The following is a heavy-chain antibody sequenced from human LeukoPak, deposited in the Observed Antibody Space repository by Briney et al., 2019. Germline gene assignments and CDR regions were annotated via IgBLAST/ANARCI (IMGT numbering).Heavy chain of an antibody. V-gene: IGHV3-30*01. J-gene: IGHJ4*02. CDR3: ARDRNSPAKYYFDY. CDR2: VSNDGRDK. D-gene: IGHD1-14*01. Sequence: TGGSRRLSCAASGFTFNAYAMHWVRQAPGKGLEWVAVVSNDGRDKHYADSVKGRFTISRDNSENTLYLQMNTLRAEDTAVYYCARDRNSPAKYYFDYWGQGPLVTVSS. CDR1: GFTFNAYA.